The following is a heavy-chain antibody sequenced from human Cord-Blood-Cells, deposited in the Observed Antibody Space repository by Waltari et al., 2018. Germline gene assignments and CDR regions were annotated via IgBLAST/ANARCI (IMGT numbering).Heavy chain of an antibody. Sequence: VQLVRSGAEVTKPRASVKASCKAAGYTFTACHMRWLRQAPGQGLEWMGWINPNSGGTNYAQKFQGRFTMTRDTSISTAYMELSRLRSDDTAVYYCVRVVRGPYYYYGMDVWGQGTTVTVSS. CDR1: GYTFTACH. CDR3: VRVVRGPYYYYGMDV. CDR2: INPNSGGT. D-gene: IGHD3-10*01. V-gene: IGHV1-2*02. J-gene: IGHJ6*02.